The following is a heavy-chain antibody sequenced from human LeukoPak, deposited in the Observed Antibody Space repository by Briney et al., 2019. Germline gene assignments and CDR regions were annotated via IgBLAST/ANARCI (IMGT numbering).Heavy chain of an antibody. Sequence: SETLSLTCAVSGYSISSGYYWGWIRQPPGKGLEWIGSIYHSGSTYYNPSLKSRVTISVDTSKNQLSLKLSSVTAADTAVYYCARRNGDYGDAFDIWGQGTMVTVSS. D-gene: IGHD4-17*01. CDR3: ARRNGDYGDAFDI. CDR1: GYSISSGYY. CDR2: IYHSGST. V-gene: IGHV4-38-2*01. J-gene: IGHJ3*02.